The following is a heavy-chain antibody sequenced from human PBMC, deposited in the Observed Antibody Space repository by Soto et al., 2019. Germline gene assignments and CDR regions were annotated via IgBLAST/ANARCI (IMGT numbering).Heavy chain of an antibody. D-gene: IGHD2-2*01. CDR2: ITSKPYGGTT. V-gene: IGHV3-49*03. J-gene: IGHJ6*02. CDR3: TRAARQYQLLPYGLDV. CDR1: GFTFSIYG. Sequence: PGGSLRLSCAASGFTFSIYGMSWFRQAPGKGLEWVGFITSKPYGGTTEYAASVKGRFTISRDDSKSIAYLQMNSLKTEDTAVYYCTRAARQYQLLPYGLDVWGQGTTVTVSS.